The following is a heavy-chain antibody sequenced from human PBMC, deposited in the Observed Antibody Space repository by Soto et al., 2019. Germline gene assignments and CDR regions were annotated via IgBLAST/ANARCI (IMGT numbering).Heavy chain of an antibody. V-gene: IGHV3-74*01. D-gene: IGHD3-22*01. Sequence: WGSLRLSCAASGFTFSSYWVPWVRLAPGKGLVWASRMNRDRSSTSYADSVKGRFTISRDNAKNTLYLQMNSLRAEDTAVYYCAREYYDSSGLKYWGQGTLVTVSS. CDR1: GFTFSSYW. J-gene: IGHJ1*01. CDR3: AREYYDSSGLKY. CDR2: MNRDRSST.